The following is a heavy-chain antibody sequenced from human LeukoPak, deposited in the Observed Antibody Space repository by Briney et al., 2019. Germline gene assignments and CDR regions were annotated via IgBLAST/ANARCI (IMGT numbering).Heavy chain of an antibody. J-gene: IGHJ4*02. V-gene: IGHV3-21*01. CDR2: ISSSSYI. CDR1: GFTFSNYN. Sequence: GGSLRLSCAASGFTFSNYNMNWVRQAPGKGLEWVSSISSSSYIYYADSLRGRFTISRDNAENSLYLQMISLRAEDTAVYYCARGRDGSQSPIGYWGQGTLVTVSS. D-gene: IGHD5-24*01. CDR3: ARGRDGSQSPIGY.